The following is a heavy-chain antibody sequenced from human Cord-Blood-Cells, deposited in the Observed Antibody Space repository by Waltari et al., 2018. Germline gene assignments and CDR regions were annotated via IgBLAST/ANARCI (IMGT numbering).Heavy chain of an antibody. V-gene: IGHV3-53*01. CDR3: ARATMDV. J-gene: IGHJ6*03. CDR2: IYSGGST. Sequence: EVQLVESGGGLIQPGGSLRLSRAASGLPVRRTYMSWVRQAPGKGLEWVSVIYSGGSTYYADSVKGRFTISRDNSKNTLYLQMNSLRAEDTAVYYCARATMDVWGKGTTVTVSS. CDR1: GLPVRRTY.